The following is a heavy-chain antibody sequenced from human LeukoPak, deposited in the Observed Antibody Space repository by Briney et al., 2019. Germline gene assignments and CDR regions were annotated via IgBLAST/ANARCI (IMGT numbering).Heavy chain of an antibody. CDR3: ARDEYSYGLRGYDAFDI. CDR2: IYYSGST. D-gene: IGHD5-18*01. J-gene: IGHJ3*02. Sequence: PSGTLSLTCTVSGGSISSGGYYWSWIRQHPGKGLEWIGYIYYSGSTYYNPSLKSRVTISVDTSKNQFSLKLSSVTAADTAVYYCARDEYSYGLRGYDAFDIWGQGTMVTVSS. V-gene: IGHV4-31*03. CDR1: GGSISSGGYY.